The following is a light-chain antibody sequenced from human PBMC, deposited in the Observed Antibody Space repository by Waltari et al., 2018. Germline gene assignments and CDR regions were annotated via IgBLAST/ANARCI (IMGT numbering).Light chain of an antibody. V-gene: IGKV4-1*01. CDR1: QSVLYSSNNKNY. Sequence: DIVMTQSPDSLAVSLGERATINCKSSQSVLYSSNNKNYLAWYQQKPGQPPKVLIYWASTRESGVPDRFTGSGSGTDFTLTISSLQAEEVAVYYCQQYYNSPLTFGGGTKVEIK. CDR2: WAS. J-gene: IGKJ4*01. CDR3: QQYYNSPLT.